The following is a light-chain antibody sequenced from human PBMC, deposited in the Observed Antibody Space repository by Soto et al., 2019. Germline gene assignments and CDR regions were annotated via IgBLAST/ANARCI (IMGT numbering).Light chain of an antibody. J-gene: IGKJ4*01. Sequence: EIVLTQSPGTLYLSPGERATLSCRASQRVSSTYFAWYQHKPGQAPRLLLYGASSRATGVPDWFSGSGSGTDFTLTISRLEPEYFAVYYCQQYEILPLTCGGGTKMEIK. CDR1: QRVSSTY. CDR2: GAS. V-gene: IGKV3-20*01. CDR3: QQYEILPLT.